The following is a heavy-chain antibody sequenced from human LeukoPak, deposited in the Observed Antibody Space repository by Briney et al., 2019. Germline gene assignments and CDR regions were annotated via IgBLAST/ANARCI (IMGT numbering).Heavy chain of an antibody. CDR1: GFTFSSYG. V-gene: IGHV3-33*08. CDR3: ASMGWLRLGFDY. CDR2: IWYDGCNK. J-gene: IGHJ4*02. Sequence: PGGSLRLSCAASGFTFSSYGMHWVRQAPGKGLEWVAVIWYDGCNKYYADSVKGRFTISRDNSKNTLYLQMNSLRAEDTAVYYCASMGWLRLGFDYWGQGTLVTVSS. D-gene: IGHD5-12*01.